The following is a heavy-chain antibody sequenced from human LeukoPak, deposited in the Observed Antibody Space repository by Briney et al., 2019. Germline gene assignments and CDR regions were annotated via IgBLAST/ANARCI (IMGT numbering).Heavy chain of an antibody. Sequence: SSGTLSLTCTVSGGSISGFYWSWIRQPPGKGLEWIGYIYYSGSTNYNPSLKSRVTISVDTSKNQFSLKLSSVTAADTAVYYCAREGTSGTHLNWFDPWGQGTLVTVSS. V-gene: IGHV4-59*01. CDR1: GGSISGFY. CDR3: AREGTSGTHLNWFDP. D-gene: IGHD1-1*01. J-gene: IGHJ5*02. CDR2: IYYSGST.